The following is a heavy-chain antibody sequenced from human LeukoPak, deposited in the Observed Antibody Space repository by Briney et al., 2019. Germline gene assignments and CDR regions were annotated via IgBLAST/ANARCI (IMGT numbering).Heavy chain of an antibody. CDR2: ISAYNGNT. CDR1: GYTFTSYG. Sequence: ASVKVSCKASGYTFTSYGISWVRQAPGQGLEWMGWISAYNGNTNYAQKLQGRVTMTTDTSTSTAYMELRSLRSDDTAVCYCARVTIWYYDILTGYSTEYYFDYWGQGTLVTVSS. CDR3: ARVTIWYYDILTGYSTEYYFDY. J-gene: IGHJ4*02. V-gene: IGHV1-18*01. D-gene: IGHD3-9*01.